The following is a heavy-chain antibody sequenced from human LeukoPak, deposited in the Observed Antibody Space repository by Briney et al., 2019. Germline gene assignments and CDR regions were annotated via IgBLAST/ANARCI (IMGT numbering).Heavy chain of an antibody. J-gene: IGHJ4*02. CDR1: GFTFSTYN. Sequence: GGSLRLSCAASGFTFSTYNINWVRQAPGKGLEWVSYISSSSSTKYYAESVKGRFTISRDDAKNSLYLQMNSLRDEDTAVYYCARRRWYCSITTCLNSFDYWGQGTLVTVSS. V-gene: IGHV3-48*02. CDR3: ARRRWYCSITTCLNSFDY. CDR2: ISSSSSTK. D-gene: IGHD2-2*01.